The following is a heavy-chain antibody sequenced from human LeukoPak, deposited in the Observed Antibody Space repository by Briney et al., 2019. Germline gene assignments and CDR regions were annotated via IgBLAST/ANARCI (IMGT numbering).Heavy chain of an antibody. CDR2: SMSGGFL. V-gene: IGHV3-21*03. CDR1: GFISSSYN. CDR3: STDIGYGDYGLDY. D-gene: IGHD4-17*01. Sequence: GDSLRLSCAASGFISSSYNMNWVRQAPGKGLEWVASSMSGGFLHYADSVKGRFTVSRNNAENSVYLQLNSLRADDTAVYYCSTDIGYGDYGLDYWGQGTLVTVSS. J-gene: IGHJ4*02.